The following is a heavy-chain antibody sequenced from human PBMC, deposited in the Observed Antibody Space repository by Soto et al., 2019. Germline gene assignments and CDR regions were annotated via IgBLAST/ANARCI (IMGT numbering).Heavy chain of an antibody. J-gene: IGHJ6*03. CDR2: IYTGGSI. Sequence: EVHLVDSGGGLVQPGGSLRLSCAASGFSVSSNYMSWVRQAPGKGLEWVSLIYTGGSIYYADSVEGRFTISRDNSKNTLYLQMNSLRDEDTAVYYCARVRGDDWGDYDYMDVWGNGTTVTVSS. V-gene: IGHV3-53*04. CDR1: GFSVSSNY. D-gene: IGHD3-16*01. CDR3: ARVRGDDWGDYDYMDV.